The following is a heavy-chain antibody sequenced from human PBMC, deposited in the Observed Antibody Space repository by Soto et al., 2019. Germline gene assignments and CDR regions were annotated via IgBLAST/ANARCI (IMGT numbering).Heavy chain of an antibody. Sequence: GESLKISCKGSGYTFTNHWIGWVRQMPVKGLEWMGIIYPGDSDTSYSPSFQGQVTISVDKATNTAYMELSSQRSEDIDVYYCARWGMFTMIVVVSIAEYFQHWGQGTLVTVSS. V-gene: IGHV5-51*01. CDR2: IYPGDSDT. J-gene: IGHJ1*01. CDR1: GYTFTNHW. CDR3: ARWGMFTMIVVVSIAEYFQH. D-gene: IGHD3-22*01.